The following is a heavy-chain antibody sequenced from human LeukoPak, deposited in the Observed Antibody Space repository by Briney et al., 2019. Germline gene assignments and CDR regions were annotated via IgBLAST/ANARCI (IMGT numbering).Heavy chain of an antibody. Sequence: SGGSLRLSCAASGFTFSSYSMNWVRQAPGKGLEWVSYISSSSSTIYYADSVKGRFTISRDNAKNSLYLQMNSLRAEDTAVYYCARAHSSSSPFTYYYMDVWGKGTTVTVSS. CDR1: GFTFSSYS. CDR3: ARAHSSSSPFTYYYMDV. V-gene: IGHV3-48*04. D-gene: IGHD6-6*01. J-gene: IGHJ6*03. CDR2: ISSSSSTI.